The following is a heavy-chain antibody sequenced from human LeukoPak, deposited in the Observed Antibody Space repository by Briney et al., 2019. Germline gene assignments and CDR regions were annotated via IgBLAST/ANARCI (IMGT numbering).Heavy chain of an antibody. CDR3: AKGRIKYYYDSSGYDY. CDR2: SSGSGGST. D-gene: IGHD3-22*01. Sequence: GGSLRLSCAASGFTFSSYAMSWVRQAPGKGLEWGSASSGSGGSTYYADSVKGRFTISRDNSKNTLYLQMNSLRAEDTAVYYCAKGRIKYYYDSSGYDYWGQGNLVTVSS. J-gene: IGHJ4*02. CDR1: GFTFSSYA. V-gene: IGHV3-23*01.